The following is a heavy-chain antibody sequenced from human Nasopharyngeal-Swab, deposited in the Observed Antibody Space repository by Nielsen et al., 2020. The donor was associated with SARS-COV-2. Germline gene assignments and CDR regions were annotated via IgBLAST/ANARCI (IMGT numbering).Heavy chain of an antibody. V-gene: IGHV4-34*01. CDR3: ARDTVKRRWLQLDSGYYYYYGMDV. CDR2: INHSGST. D-gene: IGHD5-24*01. Sequence: RQAPGKGLEWIGEINHSGSTYYNPSLKSRVTISVDTSKNQFSLKLSSVTAADTAVYYCARDTVKRRWLQLDSGYYYYYGMDVWGQGTTVTVSS. J-gene: IGHJ6*02.